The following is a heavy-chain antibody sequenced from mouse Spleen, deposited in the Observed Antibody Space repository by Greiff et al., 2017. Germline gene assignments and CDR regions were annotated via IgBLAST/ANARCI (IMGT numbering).Heavy chain of an antibody. CDR1: GFSLTSYG. V-gene: IGHV2-6*02. CDR3: ARNYPYYGNYGYFDV. CDR2: IWSDGST. Sequence: QMQLKESGPGLVAPSQSLSITCTVSGFSLTSYGVHWVRQPPGKGLEWLVVIWSDGSTTYNSALKSRLSISKDNSKSQVFLKMNSLQTDDTAMYYCARNYPYYGNYGYFDVWGAGTTVTVSS. J-gene: IGHJ1*01. D-gene: IGHD2-10*01.